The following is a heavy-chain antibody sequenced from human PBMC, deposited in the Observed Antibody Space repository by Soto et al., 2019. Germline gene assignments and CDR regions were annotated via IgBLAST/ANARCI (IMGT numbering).Heavy chain of an antibody. D-gene: IGHD1-1*01. CDR2: IDPSDSYT. CDR1: GYSFTSYW. CDR3: AIRGGQVSTMHYYYGMDV. V-gene: IGHV5-10-1*01. Sequence: GESLKISCKGSGYSFTSYWISWVRQIPGKGLEWMGRIDPSDSYTNYSPSFQGHVTISADKSISTAYLQWSSLNASDTAMYYCAIRGGQVSTMHYYYGMDVWGQGTTVTVSS. J-gene: IGHJ6*02.